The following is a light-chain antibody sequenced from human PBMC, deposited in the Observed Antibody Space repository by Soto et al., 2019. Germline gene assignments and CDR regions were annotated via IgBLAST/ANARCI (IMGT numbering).Light chain of an antibody. CDR3: QQYGSSPPFT. CDR1: QSVSSSY. V-gene: IGKV3-20*01. CDR2: GAS. Sequence: EIVLTQSPGTLSLSPRERATLSCRASQSVSSSYLAWYQQKPGQAPRLLIYGASSRATGIPDRFSGSGSGTDFTLTISRLEPEDFAVYYCQQYGSSPPFTFGPGT. J-gene: IGKJ3*01.